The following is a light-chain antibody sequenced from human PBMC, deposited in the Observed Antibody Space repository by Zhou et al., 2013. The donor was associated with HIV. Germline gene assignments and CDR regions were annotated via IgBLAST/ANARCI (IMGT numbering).Light chain of an antibody. Sequence: DVVMTQSPLSLPVSLGQPASISCRSSQSLVHSDGNTYLNWFQKRPGQSPRRLIYQVSNRDSGVPDRFSGSGSGTDFTLKISRVEAEDVGIYYCMEALQTPFTFGPGTKVDIK. V-gene: IGKV2-30*02. CDR3: MEALQTPFT. CDR1: QSLVHSDGNTY. CDR2: QVS. J-gene: IGKJ3*01.